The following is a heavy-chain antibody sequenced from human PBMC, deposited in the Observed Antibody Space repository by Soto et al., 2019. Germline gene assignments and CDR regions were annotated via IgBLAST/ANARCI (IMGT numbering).Heavy chain of an antibody. J-gene: IGHJ4*02. Sequence: EVQLVESGGALVQPGGSLRLSCAASGFKFSIYSMNWVRQAPGKGLEWSAYITSDTKTIKYADSVKGRFTISRDNAKNCVYLQMHSLRDEVAAVYYCARSVEGHFDYWGQGTVVTVSS. CDR3: ARSVEGHFDY. CDR1: GFKFSIYS. V-gene: IGHV3-48*02. CDR2: ITSDTKTI.